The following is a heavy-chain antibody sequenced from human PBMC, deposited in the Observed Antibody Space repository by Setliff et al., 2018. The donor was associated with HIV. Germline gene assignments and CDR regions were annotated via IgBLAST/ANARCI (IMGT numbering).Heavy chain of an antibody. J-gene: IGHJ4*02. V-gene: IGHV3-23*01. CDR1: GFTFTSYA. D-gene: IGHD3-10*01. CDR2: LSGSGSTT. CDR3: AKVKIRTVLWFGELSGFFDY. Sequence: GGSLRLSCAASGFTFTSYAMNCVRQAPGKGWEWVSRLSGSGSTTFYSDSVKGRFTISRDNSKNPVYLKMNSLRGEDTAVYYCAKVKIRTVLWFGELSGFFDYWGQGTLVTVSS.